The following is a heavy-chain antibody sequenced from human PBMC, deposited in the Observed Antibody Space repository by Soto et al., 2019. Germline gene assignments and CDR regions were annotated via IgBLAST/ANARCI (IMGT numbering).Heavy chain of an antibody. Sequence: ASVKVSCKASGYTFTSYAMHWVRQAPGQRLEWMGWINAGNGNTKYSQKFQGRVTITRDTSASTAYMELSSLRSEDTAVYYCASGITMVRGVIAAFDIWGQGTMVTVSS. J-gene: IGHJ3*02. CDR2: INAGNGNT. D-gene: IGHD3-10*01. CDR1: GYTFTSYA. V-gene: IGHV1-3*01. CDR3: ASGITMVRGVIAAFDI.